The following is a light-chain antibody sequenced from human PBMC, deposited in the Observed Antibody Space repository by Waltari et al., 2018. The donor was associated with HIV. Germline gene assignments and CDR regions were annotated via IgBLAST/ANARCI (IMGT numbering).Light chain of an antibody. CDR2: GVS. J-gene: IGLJ3*02. Sequence: QSALTQPASVSGSPGQSLTLSCTGTSSHVGGFNYVSWYQHHPGKAPKLMIYGVSNRPSGVSNRFSGSKSGNTASLTISGLQAEDEADYYCSSYTTSSTLGMFGGGTKLTVL. CDR1: SSHVGGFNY. V-gene: IGLV2-14*01. CDR3: SSYTTSSTLGM.